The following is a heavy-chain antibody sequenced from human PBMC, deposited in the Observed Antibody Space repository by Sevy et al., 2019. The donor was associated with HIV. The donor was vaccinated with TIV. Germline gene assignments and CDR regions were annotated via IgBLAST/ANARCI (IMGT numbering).Heavy chain of an antibody. Sequence: GGSLRLSCAASGFTFSSYGMHWVRQAPGKGLEWVAVISYDGSNKYYADSVKGRFTFTRDNSKNTLYLQMNSLRAEDTAVYYCAKDDSSGAPFDPWGQGTLVTVSS. CDR1: GFTFSSYG. V-gene: IGHV3-30*18. CDR2: ISYDGSNK. J-gene: IGHJ5*02. D-gene: IGHD6-19*01. CDR3: AKDDSSGAPFDP.